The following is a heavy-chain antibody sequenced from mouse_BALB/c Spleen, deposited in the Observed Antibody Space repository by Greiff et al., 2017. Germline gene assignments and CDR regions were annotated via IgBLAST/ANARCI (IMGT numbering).Heavy chain of an antibody. Sequence: EVKLMESGPELVKPGASVKMSCKASGYTFTSYVMHWVKQKPGQGLEWIGYINPYNDGTKYNEKFKGKATLTSDKSSSTAYMELSSLTSEDSAVYYCARWITTTDGSMDYWGQGTSVTVSS. CDR2: INPYNDGT. CDR3: ARWITTTDGSMDY. V-gene: IGHV1-14*01. J-gene: IGHJ4*01. CDR1: GYTFTSYV. D-gene: IGHD2-4*01.